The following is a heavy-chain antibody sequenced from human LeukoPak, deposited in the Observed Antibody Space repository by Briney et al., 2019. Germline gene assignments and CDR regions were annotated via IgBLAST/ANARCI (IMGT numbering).Heavy chain of an antibody. Sequence: GGSLRLSCAASRFTFSSSWMSWVRQAPGKGLECVANVKQDGSEKNYVDSVKGRFTISRDNAKNSLYLQMNSLRAEDTAVYYCTPYSSSSGSFQHWGQGTLVTVSS. CDR1: RFTFSSSW. CDR2: VKQDGSEK. CDR3: TPYSSSSGSFQH. V-gene: IGHV3-7*01. J-gene: IGHJ1*01. D-gene: IGHD6-6*01.